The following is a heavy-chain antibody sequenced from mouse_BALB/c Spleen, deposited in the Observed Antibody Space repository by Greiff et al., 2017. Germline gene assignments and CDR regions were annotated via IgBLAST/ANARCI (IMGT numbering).Heavy chain of an antibody. V-gene: IGHV1-54*01. J-gene: IGHJ4*01. CDR1: GYAFTNYL. Sequence: QVQLQQSGAELVRPGTSVKVSCKASGYAFTNYLIEWVKQRPGQGLEWIGVINPGSGGTNYNEKFKGKATLTADKSSSTAYMQLSSLTSDDSAVYFCARNYRRAMDYWGQGTSVTVSS. CDR2: INPGSGGT. CDR3: ARNYRRAMDY. D-gene: IGHD1-1*01.